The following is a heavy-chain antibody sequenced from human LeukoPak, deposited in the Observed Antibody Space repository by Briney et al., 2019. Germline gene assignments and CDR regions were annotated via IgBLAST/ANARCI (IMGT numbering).Heavy chain of an antibody. CDR1: GFTFSSYW. CDR3: ARDAPNTLEWLFGLFDY. J-gene: IGHJ4*02. D-gene: IGHD3-3*01. CDR2: IKQDGREK. V-gene: IGHV3-7*01. Sequence: PGGSLRLSCAPSGFTFSSYWMSWGRQAAGKGRGWVANIKQDGREKYHVDSVKGRFTISRDNAKNSLYLQMNSLRAEDTAVYYCARDAPNTLEWLFGLFDYWGQGTLVTVSS.